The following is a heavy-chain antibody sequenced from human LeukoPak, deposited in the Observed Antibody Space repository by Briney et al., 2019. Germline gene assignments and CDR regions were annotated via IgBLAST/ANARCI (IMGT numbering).Heavy chain of an antibody. CDR2: ISTYNGNT. Sequence: GASVKVSCKASGYTFTGYYMHWVRQAPGQGLEWMGWISTYNGNTIYTQTLQGRVTMTTDTSTTTAYMELRSLTSDDTAVYYCARAGAVVDNWFDPWGQGTLVTVSS. CDR1: GYTFTGYY. V-gene: IGHV1-18*04. D-gene: IGHD2-15*01. J-gene: IGHJ5*02. CDR3: ARAGAVVDNWFDP.